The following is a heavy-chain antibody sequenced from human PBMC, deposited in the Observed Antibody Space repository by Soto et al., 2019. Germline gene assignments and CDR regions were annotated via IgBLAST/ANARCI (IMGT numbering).Heavy chain of an antibody. CDR3: ARGDSYYDSSELDY. V-gene: IGHV1-18*01. CDR1: GYTFTSFG. J-gene: IGHJ4*02. CDR2: IAVYNGKT. D-gene: IGHD3-22*01. Sequence: QVQLVQSGAEVKKSGASVKVSCKASGYTFTSFGITWVRQAPGQGLEWMGWIAVYNGKTNYAQKFQGRVAMTTDTSTNTANMELRSLTSDDTAVYYCARGDSYYDSSELDYWGQGTLVTVSS.